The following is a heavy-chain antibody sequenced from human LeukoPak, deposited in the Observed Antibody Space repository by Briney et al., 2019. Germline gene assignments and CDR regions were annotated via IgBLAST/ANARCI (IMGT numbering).Heavy chain of an antibody. CDR3: ARDLAWGAFDY. J-gene: IGHJ4*02. V-gene: IGHV3-23*01. CDR2: VSPPGGGT. Sequence: PGGSLRLSCVASGFSSSYHGMNWVRLAPGKGLEWVSGVSPPGGGTYYADSVKGRFTISRDDSRNTLSLQMNSLRVEDTAVYYCARDLAWGAFDYWGQGILVAVSS. D-gene: IGHD7-27*01. CDR1: GFSSSYHG.